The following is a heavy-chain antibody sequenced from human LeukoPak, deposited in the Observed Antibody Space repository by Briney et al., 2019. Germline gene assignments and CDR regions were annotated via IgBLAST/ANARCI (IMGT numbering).Heavy chain of an antibody. CDR2: IYWNDEK. J-gene: IGHJ4*02. V-gene: IGHV2-5*01. CDR1: GFSLTSSGVG. Sequence: SGPTLMNPTQTLTLTCRFSGFSLTSSGVGVGWIRQPPVKALEWLEIIYWNDEKHYSPPLNRRLTIPKDTSKNQAVLRMTNMDPVDSPTYYCIHKAKESGSSCSQWGQGTLVTVSS. D-gene: IGHD2-15*01. CDR3: IHKAKESGSSCSQ.